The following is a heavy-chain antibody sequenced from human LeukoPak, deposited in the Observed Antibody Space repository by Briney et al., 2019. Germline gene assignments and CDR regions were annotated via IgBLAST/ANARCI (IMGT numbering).Heavy chain of an antibody. CDR2: ISAYNGNT. D-gene: IGHD3-10*01. CDR1: GYTFTSYG. CDR3: ARDRDGSGSYYQPLFDY. V-gene: IGHV1-18*01. J-gene: IGHJ4*02. Sequence: GASVKVSCKASGYTFTSYGISWVRQAPGQGLEWMGWISAYNGNTNYAQKLQGRVTMTTDTSTSTAYMELRSLRSDDTAVYYCARDRDGSGSYYQPLFDYWGQGTLVTVSS.